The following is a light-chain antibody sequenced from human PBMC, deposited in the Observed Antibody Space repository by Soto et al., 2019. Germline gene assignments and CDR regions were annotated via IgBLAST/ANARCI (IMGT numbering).Light chain of an antibody. Sequence: QSALTQPASVSGSPGQSITISCTGTSSDVGDYKYVSWYQQYPGKAPKLMIYEVSNRPSGVSNRFSGSKSGNTASLTISGLQAEDEADYYCSSYTSSNTLFGGGNKLTVL. J-gene: IGLJ2*01. CDR3: SSYTSSNTL. CDR2: EVS. V-gene: IGLV2-14*01. CDR1: SSDVGDYKY.